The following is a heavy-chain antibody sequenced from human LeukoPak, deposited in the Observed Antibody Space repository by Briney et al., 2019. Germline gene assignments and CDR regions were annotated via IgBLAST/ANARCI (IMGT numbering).Heavy chain of an antibody. CDR1: GGSISSYY. Sequence: SETLSLTCTVSGGSISSYYWSWIRQPPRKGLEWIGYIYYSGSTNYNPSLKSRVTISVDTSKNQFSLKLSSVTAADTAVYYCARGGARTYYYYYGMDVWGKGTTVTVSS. V-gene: IGHV4-59*12. CDR2: IYYSGST. D-gene: IGHD1-26*01. CDR3: ARGGARTYYYYYGMDV. J-gene: IGHJ6*04.